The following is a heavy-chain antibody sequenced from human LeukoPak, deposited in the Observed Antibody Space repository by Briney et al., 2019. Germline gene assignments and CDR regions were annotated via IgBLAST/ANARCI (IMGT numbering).Heavy chain of an antibody. CDR3: ARGSAVADFDP. Sequence: SETLSLTCTVSGGSISSSSYYWGWTRQPARKGLEWIGRIHNSGYTEYNPSFKSRVTISVDMSKNQFFLKLSSVTAADTAVYYCARGSAVADFDPWGQGTLVTVSS. V-gene: IGHV4-61*02. D-gene: IGHD6-19*01. J-gene: IGHJ5*02. CDR1: GGSISSSSYY. CDR2: IHNSGYT.